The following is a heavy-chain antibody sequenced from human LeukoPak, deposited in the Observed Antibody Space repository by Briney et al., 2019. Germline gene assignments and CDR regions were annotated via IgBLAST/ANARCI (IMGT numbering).Heavy chain of an antibody. Sequence: ASVKVSCKASGYTFTSYYMHWVRQAPGQGLEWMGIINPSGGSTSYAQKFQGRVTMTRDTSTSTVYMELSSLRSEDTAVYYCARASIISDGYNLKAPIYFDYWGQGTLVTVSS. J-gene: IGHJ4*02. CDR2: INPSGGST. CDR3: ARASIISDGYNLKAPIYFDY. CDR1: GYTFTSYY. D-gene: IGHD5-24*01. V-gene: IGHV1-46*01.